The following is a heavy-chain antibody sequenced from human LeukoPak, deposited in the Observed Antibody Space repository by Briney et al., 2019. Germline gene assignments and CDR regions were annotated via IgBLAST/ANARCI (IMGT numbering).Heavy chain of an antibody. V-gene: IGHV4-59*01. CDR2: IYYSGST. Sequence: SETLSLTCTVSGGSISSYYWSWIRQPPGKGREWIGYIYYSGSTNYNPSLKSRVTISVDTSKNQFSLKLSSVTAADTAVYYCARVFKAGWHFDYWGQGTLVTVSS. CDR3: ARVFKAGWHFDY. D-gene: IGHD6-19*01. CDR1: GGSISSYY. J-gene: IGHJ4*02.